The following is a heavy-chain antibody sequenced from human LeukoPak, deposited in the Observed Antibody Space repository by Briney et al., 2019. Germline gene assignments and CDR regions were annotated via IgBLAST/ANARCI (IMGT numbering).Heavy chain of an antibody. CDR1: GFTFDDYA. CDR3: ATGGGDWFDP. CDR2: ISWNSGSI. V-gene: IGHV3-9*01. Sequence: GGSLRLSCAASGFTFDDYAMHWVRQAPGKGLEWVSGISWNSGSIGYADSVKGRFTISRDNAKNSLYLQMNSLRAEDTALYYCATGGGDWFDPWGQGTLVTVSS. J-gene: IGHJ5*02. D-gene: IGHD3-16*01.